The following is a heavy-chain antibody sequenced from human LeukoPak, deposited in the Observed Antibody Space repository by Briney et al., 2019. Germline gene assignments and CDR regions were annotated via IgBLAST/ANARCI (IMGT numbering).Heavy chain of an antibody. CDR2: INHSGST. Sequence: PSETLSLTCAVYGGSLSGYYWSWIRQPPGKGLEWIGEINHSGSTNYNPSLKSRVTISVDTSKNQFSLKLSSVTAADTAVYYCARDIVVVPAAIRFDPWGQGTLVTVSS. CDR3: ARDIVVVPAAIRFDP. V-gene: IGHV4-34*01. J-gene: IGHJ5*02. CDR1: GGSLSGYY. D-gene: IGHD2-2*01.